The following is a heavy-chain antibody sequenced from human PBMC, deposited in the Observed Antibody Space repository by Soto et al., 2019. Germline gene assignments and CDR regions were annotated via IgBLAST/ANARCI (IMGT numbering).Heavy chain of an antibody. CDR2: MNPNSGNT. D-gene: IGHD3-3*01. V-gene: IGHV1-8*01. CDR3: ARGNLFDYYYGMDV. J-gene: IGHJ6*02. Sequence: QVQLVQSGAEVKKPGASVKVSCKASGYTFTSYDINWVRQATGQGLEWMGWMNPNSGNTGYAQKFQGRATMTRNTSIGTAYMELSSLRSEDTAVYYCARGNLFDYYYGMDVWGQGTTVTVSS. CDR1: GYTFTSYD.